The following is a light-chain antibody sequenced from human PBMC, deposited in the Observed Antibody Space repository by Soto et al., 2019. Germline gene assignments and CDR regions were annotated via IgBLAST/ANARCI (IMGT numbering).Light chain of an antibody. CDR3: MQAAQFPRT. CDR1: HSLAHSDGDTY. J-gene: IGKJ1*01. Sequence: EIVLTQTPLSSPVTLGQTASILCRSSHSLAHSDGDTYLNWIHQRPGQPPRLLIYKISNRFSGVPDRISGSGAGTDFTLKITRVEAEDVGVYYCMQAAQFPRTFGQGTKLEIE. V-gene: IGKV2-24*01. CDR2: KIS.